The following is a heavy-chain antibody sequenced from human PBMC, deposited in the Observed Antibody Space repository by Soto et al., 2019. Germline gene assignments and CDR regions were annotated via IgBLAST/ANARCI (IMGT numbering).Heavy chain of an antibody. CDR3: AKGEQREYSGYGLSSGWTYYYYYYMDV. V-gene: IGHV1-8*01. CDR2: MRPISGNT. CDR1: GSAFTSYD. J-gene: IGHJ6*03. Sequence: ASVKVSYRAPGSAFTSYDINSVRQAPAQRLEWMGCMRPISGNTGYAQKFQGRVTMTRNTSISTAYMELSSLRSEDTAVYYCAKGEQREYSGYGLSSGWTYYYYYYMDVWGKGTTVTVSS. D-gene: IGHD5-12*01.